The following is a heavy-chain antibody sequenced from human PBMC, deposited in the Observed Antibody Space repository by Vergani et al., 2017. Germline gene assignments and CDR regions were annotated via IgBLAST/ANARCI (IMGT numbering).Heavy chain of an antibody. CDR1: GGSISSYY. Sequence: QVQLQESGPGLVKPSETLSLTCTVSGGSISSYYWSWIRQPAGKGLEWIGRIYTSGSTNYNPSLKSRVTMSVDTSKNQFSLKLSSVTAADTAVYYCARRTTVTTNLYYYYYYMDVWGKGTTVTVSS. CDR3: ARRTTVTTNLYYYYYYMDV. V-gene: IGHV4-4*07. J-gene: IGHJ6*03. CDR2: IYTSGST. D-gene: IGHD4-17*01.